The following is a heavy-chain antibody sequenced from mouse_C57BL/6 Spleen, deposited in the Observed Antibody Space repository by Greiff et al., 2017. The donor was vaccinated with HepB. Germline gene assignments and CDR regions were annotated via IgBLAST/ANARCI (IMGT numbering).Heavy chain of an antibody. CDR3: TPVVATDYAMDY. CDR1: GFNIKDDY. Sequence: EVKLVESGAELVRPGASVKLSCTASGFNIKDDYMHWVKQRPEQGLEWIGWIDPENGDTEYASKFQGKATITADTSSNTAYLQLSSLTSEDTAVYYCTPVVATDYAMDYWGQGTSVTVSS. D-gene: IGHD1-1*01. J-gene: IGHJ4*01. CDR2: IDPENGDT. V-gene: IGHV14-4*01.